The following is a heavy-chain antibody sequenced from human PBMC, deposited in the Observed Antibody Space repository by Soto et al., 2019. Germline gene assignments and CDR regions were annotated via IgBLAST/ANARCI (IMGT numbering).Heavy chain of an antibody. D-gene: IGHD3-10*01. CDR2: IWYDGSKE. CDR1: GFTFSNYG. Sequence: QVQLVESGGGVVQPGGSLRLSCAASGFTFSNYGMHWVRQAPGQGLEWGAVIWYDGSKEYYADSVQGRFTISRDNSKNTLYLQMNSLRVEDTAMYYCVRGSRGSGSYYGGPSWFDPWGQGTLVTVFS. V-gene: IGHV3-33*01. CDR3: VRGSRGSGSYYGGPSWFDP. J-gene: IGHJ5*02.